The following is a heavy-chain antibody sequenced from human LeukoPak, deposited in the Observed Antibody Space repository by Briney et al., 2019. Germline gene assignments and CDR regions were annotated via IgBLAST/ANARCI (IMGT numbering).Heavy chain of an antibody. V-gene: IGHV3-30*04. CDR3: ARDPSYDSSGYYSDY. Sequence: GGSLRLSCAASGFTSSSYAMHWVRQAPGKGLEWVAVISHDGSNKYYADSVKGRFTISRGNSKNTLYLQMNSLRAEDTAVYYCARDPSYDSSGYYSDYWGQGTLVTVSS. CDR1: GFTSSSYA. J-gene: IGHJ4*02. CDR2: ISHDGSNK. D-gene: IGHD3-22*01.